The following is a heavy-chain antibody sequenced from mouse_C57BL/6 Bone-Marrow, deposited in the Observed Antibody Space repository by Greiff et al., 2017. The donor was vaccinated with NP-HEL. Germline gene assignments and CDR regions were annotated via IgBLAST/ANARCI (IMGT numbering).Heavy chain of an antibody. CDR3: ARDADGYYGSFDY. V-gene: IGHV7-1*01. CDR1: GFTFSDFY. CDR2: SRNKANDYTT. J-gene: IGHJ2*01. D-gene: IGHD2-3*01. Sequence: EVQVVESGGGLVQSGRSLRLSCATSGFTFSDFYMEWVRQAPGKGLEWIAASRNKANDYTTEYSASVKGRFIVSRDTSQSILYLQMNALRAEDTAIYYCARDADGYYGSFDYWGQGTTLTVSS.